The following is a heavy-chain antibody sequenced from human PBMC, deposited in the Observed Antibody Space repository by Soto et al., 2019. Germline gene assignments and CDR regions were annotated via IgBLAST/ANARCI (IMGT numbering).Heavy chain of an antibody. CDR2: INPNGGST. D-gene: IGHD6-25*01. J-gene: IGHJ4*02. V-gene: IGHV1-46*03. CDR1: GYTLTNFY. CDR3: ARGLGSGDY. Sequence: QVQLVQSGAEVKKPGASVKVSCKASGYTLTNFYIHWVRQAPGQGLEWMGIINPNGGSTNYAHNCRGRVSITRDTSTSPVYMDLSSLRSEDTAVYYCARGLGSGDYWGRGTLVTVSS.